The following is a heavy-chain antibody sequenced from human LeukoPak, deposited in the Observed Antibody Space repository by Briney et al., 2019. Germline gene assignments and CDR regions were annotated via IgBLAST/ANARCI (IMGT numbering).Heavy chain of an antibody. CDR3: APQQAYSPYNWFDP. V-gene: IGHV3-74*03. J-gene: IGHJ5*02. D-gene: IGHD5-12*01. Sequence: PGGSLRLSCVGSGFTITNYWMHWVRQAPGTGLVWVSRIHPDGSITTYADSVKGRFTISRDNAKNTLYLEMNSLRAEDTAVYYCAPQQAYSPYNWFDPWGQGTLVTVSS. CDR1: GFTITNYW. CDR2: IHPDGSIT.